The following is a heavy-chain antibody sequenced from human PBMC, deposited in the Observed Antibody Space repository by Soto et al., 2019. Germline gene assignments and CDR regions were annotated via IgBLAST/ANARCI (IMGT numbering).Heavy chain of an antibody. CDR2: IYSGGNT. CDR1: DFIVGRNF. CDR3: ASGFCRGGTCNRHLES. J-gene: IGHJ5*02. Sequence: EVQLVESGGTWVYPGGSLRLSCAVTDFIVGRNFMTWVRQAPGKGPESVAIIYSGGNTHHADSVKGRFTISRDTSKNTLQLQMNSLRVEDSALYYCASGFCRGGTCNRHLESWGQGTQVTVSS. V-gene: IGHV3-66*01. D-gene: IGHD1-1*01.